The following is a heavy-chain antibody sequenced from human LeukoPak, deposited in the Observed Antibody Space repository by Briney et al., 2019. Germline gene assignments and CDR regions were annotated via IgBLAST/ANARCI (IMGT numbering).Heavy chain of an antibody. V-gene: IGHV7-4-1*02. CDR2: INTNTGNP. J-gene: IGHJ4*02. CDR1: GYMFTSNG. CDR3: ARGGGVYYDSSGYYPIGFDY. Sequence: GASVKVSCKASGYMFTSNGMNWVRQAPGQGLEWMGWINTNTGNPTYAQGFTGRFVFSLDTSVSTAYLQITSLKAEDTAVYYCARGGGVYYDSSGYYPIGFDYWGQGTLVTVSS. D-gene: IGHD3-22*01.